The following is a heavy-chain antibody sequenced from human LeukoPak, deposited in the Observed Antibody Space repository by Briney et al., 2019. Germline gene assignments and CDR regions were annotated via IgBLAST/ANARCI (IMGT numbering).Heavy chain of an antibody. D-gene: IGHD1-26*01. Sequence: PGGSLRLSCAASGFTFSSYGMSWVRQAPGKGLEWVANIKQDGSEKYYVDSAKGRFTISRDNAKNSLYLQMNSLRAEDTAVYYCARKGGATTYGYYYYYMDVWGKGTTVTISS. CDR3: ARKGGATTYGYYYYYMDV. V-gene: IGHV3-7*01. J-gene: IGHJ6*03. CDR1: GFTFSSYG. CDR2: IKQDGSEK.